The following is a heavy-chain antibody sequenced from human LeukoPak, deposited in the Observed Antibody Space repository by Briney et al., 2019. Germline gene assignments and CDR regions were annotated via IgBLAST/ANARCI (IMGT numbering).Heavy chain of an antibody. CDR2: INHSGSS. CDR1: GGSFSGYY. V-gene: IGHV4-34*01. CDR3: ARGEDGDYYFQH. Sequence: SETLSLTCAVYGGSFSGYYWSWIRQPPGKRLEWIGEINHSGSSNYNPSLKSRVTISVDTSKNQFSLKLSSVTAADTAVYYCARGEDGDYYFQHWGRGTLVTVSS. J-gene: IGHJ1*01. D-gene: IGHD4-17*01.